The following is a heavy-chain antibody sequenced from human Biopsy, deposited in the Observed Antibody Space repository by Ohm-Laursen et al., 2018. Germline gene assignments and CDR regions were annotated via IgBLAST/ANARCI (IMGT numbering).Heavy chain of an antibody. Sequence: SLRLSCAASGFTFSASAGHWVRQASGKGLEWVGRIRSKAKSYATAYAASVTGRFTISRDDSKNTTYLQMNSLKTEDTAVYYCTLEGAGFDNWGQGTLVTVSS. CDR3: TLEGAGFDN. CDR1: GFTFSASA. J-gene: IGHJ4*02. CDR2: IRSKAKSYAT. D-gene: IGHD3-10*01. V-gene: IGHV3-73*01.